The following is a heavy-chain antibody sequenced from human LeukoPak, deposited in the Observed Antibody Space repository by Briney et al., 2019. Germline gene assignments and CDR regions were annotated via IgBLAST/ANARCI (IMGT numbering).Heavy chain of an antibody. CDR1: GGSISSGDYY. J-gene: IGHJ5*02. V-gene: IGHV4-30-4*08. Sequence: SETLSLTCTVSGGSISSGDYYWSWIRQPPGKGLEWIGDIYYSGSTYYNPSLKSRVTISVDTSKNQFSLKLSSVTAADTAVYYCARDATVTTNWFDPWGQGTLVTVSS. CDR2: IYYSGST. D-gene: IGHD4-11*01. CDR3: ARDATVTTNWFDP.